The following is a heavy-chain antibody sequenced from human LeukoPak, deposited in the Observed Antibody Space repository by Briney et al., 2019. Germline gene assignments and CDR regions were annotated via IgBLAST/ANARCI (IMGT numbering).Heavy chain of an antibody. J-gene: IGHJ4*02. CDR3: ARFREGYFDY. CDR2: IYSGGST. CDR1: GFTVSSNY. Sequence: GGSLRLSCAASGFTVSSNYMSWVRQAPGKGLEWVSVIYSGGSTYYADSVKGRFTISRDNSKSTLYLQMNSLRAEDTAVYYCARFREGYFDYWGQGTLVTVSS. V-gene: IGHV3-53*01.